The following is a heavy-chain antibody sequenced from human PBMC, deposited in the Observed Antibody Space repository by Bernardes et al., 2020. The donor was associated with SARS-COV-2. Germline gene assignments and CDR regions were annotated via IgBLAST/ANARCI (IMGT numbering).Heavy chain of an antibody. CDR3: ARAGFPAARSVAFDI. V-gene: IGHV3-11*05. CDR2: ISSSSSYT. Sequence: GGSLRLSCAASGFTFSDYYMSWIRQAPGKGLEWVSYISSSSSYTNYADSVKGRFTISRDNAKNSLYLQMNSLRAEDTAVYYCARAGFPAARSVAFDIWGQGTMVTVSS. J-gene: IGHJ3*02. D-gene: IGHD6-6*01. CDR1: GFTFSDYY.